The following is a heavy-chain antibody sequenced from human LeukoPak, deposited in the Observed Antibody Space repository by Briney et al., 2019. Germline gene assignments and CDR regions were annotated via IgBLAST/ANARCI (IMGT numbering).Heavy chain of an antibody. Sequence: PGGSLRLSCAASGFTFSSYWMSWVRQAPGKGLEWVANIKQDGSEKYYVDSVKGRFTISRDNAKNSLYLQMNSLRAEDTAVYYCAREIPPRITMIVVGTNPIDYWGQGTLVTVSS. CDR1: GFTFSSYW. CDR3: AREIPPRITMIVVGTNPIDY. CDR2: IKQDGSEK. J-gene: IGHJ4*02. D-gene: IGHD3-22*01. V-gene: IGHV3-7*01.